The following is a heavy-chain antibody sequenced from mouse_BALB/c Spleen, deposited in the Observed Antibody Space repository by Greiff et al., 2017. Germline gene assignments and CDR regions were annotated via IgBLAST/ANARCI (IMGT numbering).Heavy chain of an antibody. J-gene: IGHJ3*01. CDR1: GYTFTSYW. CDR3: ARPLYYGSSALAY. V-gene: IGHV1-7*01. D-gene: IGHD1-1*01. Sequence: VQLQQSGAELAKPGASVKMSCKASGYTFTSYWMHWVKQRPGQGLEWIGYINPSTGYTEYNQKFKDKATLTADKSSSTAYMQLSSLTSEDSAVYYCARPLYYGSSALAYWGQGTLVTVSA. CDR2: INPSTGYT.